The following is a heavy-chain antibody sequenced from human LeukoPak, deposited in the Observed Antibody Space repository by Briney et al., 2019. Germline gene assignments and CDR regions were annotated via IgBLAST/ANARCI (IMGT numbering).Heavy chain of an antibody. J-gene: IGHJ4*02. CDR2: ISGSGGST. CDR3: AKDPYDSSGYNEFDY. Sequence: GGSLRLSCAASGFTFISYAMSWVRQAPGKGLEWVSAISGSGGSTYYADSVKGRFTISRDNSKNTLYLQMNSLRAEDTAVYYCAKDPYDSSGYNEFDYWGQGTLVTVSS. D-gene: IGHD3-22*01. CDR1: GFTFISYA. V-gene: IGHV3-23*01.